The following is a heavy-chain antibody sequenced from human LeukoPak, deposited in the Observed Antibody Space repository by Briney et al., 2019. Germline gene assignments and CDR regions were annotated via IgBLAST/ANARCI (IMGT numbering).Heavy chain of an antibody. V-gene: IGHV1-2*02. CDR2: INPNSSGT. Sequence: ASVKVSCKASGYTFTGYYMHWVRQAPGQGLEWMGWINPNSSGTNYAQTFQGRVTMTRDTSISTAYMELRSLRSEDTAVYYCAREIGPIQLHLWGSAFDYWGQGTMVTVSS. J-gene: IGHJ4*02. CDR1: GYTFTGYY. CDR3: AREIGPIQLHLWGSAFDY. D-gene: IGHD5-24*01.